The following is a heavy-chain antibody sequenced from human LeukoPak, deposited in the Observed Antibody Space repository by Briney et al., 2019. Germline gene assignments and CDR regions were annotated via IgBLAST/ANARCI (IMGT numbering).Heavy chain of an antibody. Sequence: PGGSLRLSCAASGFTFDDYAMHWVRHAPGKGLEWVSGISWNSGSIGYADSVKGQFTISRDNAKNSLYLQMNSLRAEDTALYYCAKDNQYGILTGSEDNGMDVWGQGTTVTVSS. V-gene: IGHV3-9*01. CDR3: AKDNQYGILTGSEDNGMDV. CDR1: GFTFDDYA. J-gene: IGHJ6*02. CDR2: ISWNSGSI. D-gene: IGHD3-9*01.